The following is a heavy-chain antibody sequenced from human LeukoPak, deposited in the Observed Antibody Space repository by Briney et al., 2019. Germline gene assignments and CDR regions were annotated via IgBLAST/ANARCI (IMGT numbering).Heavy chain of an antibody. CDR2: INSDGSST. Sequence: GGSLRLSCAASGFTFSSYWMHWVRQAPGKGLVWVSRINSDGSSTSYADSVKGRFTISRDNAKNTLYLQMSSLRAEDTAVYYCAKETTVAGFYPYFDYWGQGTLVTVSS. V-gene: IGHV3-74*01. J-gene: IGHJ4*02. CDR1: GFTFSSYW. CDR3: AKETTVAGFYPYFDY. D-gene: IGHD6-19*01.